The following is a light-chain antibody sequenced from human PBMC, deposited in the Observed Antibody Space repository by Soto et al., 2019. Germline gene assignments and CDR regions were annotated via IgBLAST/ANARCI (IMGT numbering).Light chain of an antibody. V-gene: IGKV3-15*01. CDR3: QQYNNWPLYT. CDR1: QSVSSTY. Sequence: EIVMTQSPATLSVSPGERATLSCRASQSVSSTYLAWFQQKPGQAPRLLIYGASTRATGIPARFSGSGSGTEFTLTISSLQSEDFAVYYCQQYNNWPLYTFGQGTKLEIK. J-gene: IGKJ2*01. CDR2: GAS.